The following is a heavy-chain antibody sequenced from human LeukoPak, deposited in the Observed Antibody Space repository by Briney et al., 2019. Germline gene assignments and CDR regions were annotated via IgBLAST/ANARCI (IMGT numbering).Heavy chain of an antibody. D-gene: IGHD3-10*01. CDR2: ISGSGGST. CDR3: AKAWFGELENYYFDY. Sequence: PGGSLRLSCAASGFTFSSYAMSWVRQAPGKGLEWVSAISGSGGSTYYADSVKGRFTISRDNSKNTLYLQMNSLRAEDTAVYYCAKAWFGELENYYFDYWGQGTLSPSPQ. J-gene: IGHJ4*02. CDR1: GFTFSSYA. V-gene: IGHV3-23*01.